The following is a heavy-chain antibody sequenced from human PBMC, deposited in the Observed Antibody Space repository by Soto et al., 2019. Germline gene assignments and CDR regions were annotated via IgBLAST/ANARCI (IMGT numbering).Heavy chain of an antibody. CDR3: AGGGGSLNPGFDL. V-gene: IGHV3-21*01. Sequence: GWSLRLSCASSVFTFISYSMNWVRQAPGKGLEWVSSISSSSSYIYYADSVKGRFTISRDNAKNSLYLQMNSLRTDDTAVYYGAGGGGSLNPGFDLWGQGTLVTVSS. J-gene: IGHJ4*02. CDR2: ISSSSSYI. CDR1: VFTFISYS. D-gene: IGHD3-16*01.